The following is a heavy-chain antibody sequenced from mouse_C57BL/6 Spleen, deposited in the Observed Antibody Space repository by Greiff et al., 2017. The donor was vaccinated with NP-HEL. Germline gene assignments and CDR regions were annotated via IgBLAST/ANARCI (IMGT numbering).Heavy chain of an antibody. Sequence: EVQLQESGPELVKPGASVKIPCKASGYTFTDYNMDWVKQSHGKSLEWIGDINPNNGGTIYNQKFKGKATLTVDKSSSTAYMELRSLTSEDTAVYYCARSPLYSNYEGNYFDYWGQGTTLTVSS. V-gene: IGHV1-18*01. CDR1: GYTFTDYN. CDR2: INPNNGGT. J-gene: IGHJ2*01. CDR3: ARSPLYSNYEGNYFDY. D-gene: IGHD2-5*01.